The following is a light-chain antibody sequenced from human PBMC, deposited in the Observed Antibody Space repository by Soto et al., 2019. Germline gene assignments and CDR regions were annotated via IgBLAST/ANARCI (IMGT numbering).Light chain of an antibody. CDR1: SSDIGAYNY. CDR2: DVT. V-gene: IGLV2-14*03. J-gene: IGLJ2*01. Sequence: QSVLTQPASVSGSPGQSITISCTGTSSDIGAYNYVSWYQLHPGKAPKLIIFDVTYRPSGVSSRFSGSKSGNTASLTISGLQAEDEADYYCSSYAPRSTLFGGGTKLTVL. CDR3: SSYAPRSTL.